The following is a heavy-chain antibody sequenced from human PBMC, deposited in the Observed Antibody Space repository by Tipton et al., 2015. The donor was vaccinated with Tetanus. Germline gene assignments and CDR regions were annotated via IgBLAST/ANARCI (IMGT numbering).Heavy chain of an antibody. Sequence: QLVQSGAEVKKPGASVKVSCKASGYTFTSYGISWVRQAPRQGLEWMGWISAYNGNTNYAQKLQGRVTMTTDTSTSTAYVELRSLRSDDTAVYYCARTLRSYYYYYGMDVWGQGTTVTVSS. CDR2: ISAYNGNT. D-gene: IGHD2-15*01. J-gene: IGHJ6*02. CDR1: GYTFTSYG. V-gene: IGHV1-18*01. CDR3: ARTLRSYYYYYGMDV.